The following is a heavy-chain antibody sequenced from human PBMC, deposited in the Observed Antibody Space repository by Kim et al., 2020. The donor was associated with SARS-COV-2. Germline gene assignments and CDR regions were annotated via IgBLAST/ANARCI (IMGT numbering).Heavy chain of an antibody. Sequence: GGSLRLSCAASGFTFSSYAMHWVRQAPGKGLEWVAVISYDGSKKYYVDSVKGRFTITRDNSKNTLYLQMNSLRAEDTAVYYCARGGVGSYYYCDYWGQGT. J-gene: IGHJ4*02. D-gene: IGHD1-26*01. CDR1: GFTFSSYA. V-gene: IGHV3-30*04. CDR2: ISYDGSKK. CDR3: ARGGVGSYYYCDY.